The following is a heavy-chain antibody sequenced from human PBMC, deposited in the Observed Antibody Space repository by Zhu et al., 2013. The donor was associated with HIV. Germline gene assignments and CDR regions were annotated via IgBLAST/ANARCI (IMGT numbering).Heavy chain of an antibody. CDR1: GYTFTSYG. D-gene: IGHD3-22*01. CDR3: ARDISHYYDSSGSDDY. J-gene: IGHJ4*02. Sequence: QVQLVQSGAEVKKPGASVKVSCKASGYTFTSYGISWVRQAPGQGLEWMGWISAYNGNTNYAQKLQGRVTMTTDTSTSTAYMELRSLRSDDTAVYYCARDISHYYDSSGSDDYWGRGNPRSPSPQ. V-gene: IGHV1-18*01. CDR2: ISAYNGNT.